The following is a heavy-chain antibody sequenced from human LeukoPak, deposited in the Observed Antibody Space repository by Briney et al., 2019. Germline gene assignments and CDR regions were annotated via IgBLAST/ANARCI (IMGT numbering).Heavy chain of an antibody. CDR3: ARAKGITYFDY. Sequence: SETLSLTCAVYGGSFSGYYWSWIRQPPGKGLEWIGSIYHSGSTYYNPSLKSRVTISVDTSKNQFSLKLSSVPAADTAVYYCARAKGITYFDYWGQGTLVTVSS. J-gene: IGHJ4*02. V-gene: IGHV4-34*01. CDR2: IYHSGST. CDR1: GGSFSGYY.